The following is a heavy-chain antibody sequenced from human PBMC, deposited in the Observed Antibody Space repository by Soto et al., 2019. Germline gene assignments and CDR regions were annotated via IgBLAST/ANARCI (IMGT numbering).Heavy chain of an antibody. D-gene: IGHD6-13*01. CDR2: IIPIFGTA. V-gene: IGHV1-69*12. CDR3: ARGGYTFDY. Sequence: QVQLVQSGAEVKKPGSSVKVSCKASGGTFSSYVISWVRQAPGQGLEWMGGIIPIFGTANYAQKFQGRVKITADDSTSTVYMELSSLISEDTAVYYCARGGYTFDYWGQGTLLTVCS. J-gene: IGHJ4*02. CDR1: GGTFSSYV.